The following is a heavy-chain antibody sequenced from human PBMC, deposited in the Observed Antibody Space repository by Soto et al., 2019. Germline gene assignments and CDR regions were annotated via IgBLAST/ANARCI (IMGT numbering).Heavy chain of an antibody. V-gene: IGHV4-31*03. Sequence: SETLSLTCTFSGCSISSGGYYWNWIRQHPGKGLEWIGYIYYSGSTYYNPSLKSRVTISIDTSKNQFSLKLSSVTAADTAVYYCARLYYDFWSGYYTRPHYYYGMDVWGQGTTVTVS. CDR3: ARLYYDFWSGYYTRPHYYYGMDV. J-gene: IGHJ6*02. CDR1: GCSISSGGYY. CDR2: IYYSGST. D-gene: IGHD3-3*01.